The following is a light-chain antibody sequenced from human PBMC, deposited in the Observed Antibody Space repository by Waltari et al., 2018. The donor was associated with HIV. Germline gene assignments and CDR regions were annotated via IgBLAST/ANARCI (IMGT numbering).Light chain of an antibody. J-gene: IGLJ2*01. CDR1: NSNIGNNY. Sequence: QSVLTQPPSVSAAPGQKVTISCSGSNSNIGNNYVSWYQQLPGTAPKLLIYDNTKRPSGIPDRFSGSTSGTSATLGITGLQAGYEADYYCGTWDSSLSSGLFGGGTKLTVL. V-gene: IGLV1-51*01. CDR3: GTWDSSLSSGL. CDR2: DNT.